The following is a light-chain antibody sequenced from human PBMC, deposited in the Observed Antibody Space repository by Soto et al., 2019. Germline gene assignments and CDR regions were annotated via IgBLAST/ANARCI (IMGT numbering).Light chain of an antibody. Sequence: EIVLTQSPGTLSLSPGESATLSCRASQRGSSSYLAWYQQKPGQAPRLLIYGASSSASGIPDRFSSSVSGTDFALTTGMLETVDCAVYSCQQYWNTLWTYGKATKMEIK. J-gene: IGKJ1*01. CDR3: QQYWNTLWT. CDR1: QRGSSSY. CDR2: GAS. V-gene: IGKV3-20*01.